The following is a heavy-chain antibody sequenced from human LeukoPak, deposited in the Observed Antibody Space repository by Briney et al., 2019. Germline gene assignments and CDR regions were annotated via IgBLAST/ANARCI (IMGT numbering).Heavy chain of an antibody. CDR3: ARGQTGSGRIFDY. Sequence: SETLSLTCTVSGGSISSDVYYWGWIRQPPGKGLEWIGTIYYTGDTYYNPSLKSRVTIFVDTSKNQFSLQLNSVTPEDTAVYYCARGQTGSGRIFDYWGQGTLVTVSS. CDR1: GGSISSDVYY. J-gene: IGHJ4*02. D-gene: IGHD2-15*01. V-gene: IGHV4-39*01. CDR2: IYYTGDT.